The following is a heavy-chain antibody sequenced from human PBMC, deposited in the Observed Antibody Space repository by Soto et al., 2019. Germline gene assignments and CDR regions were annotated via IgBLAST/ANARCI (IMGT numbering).Heavy chain of an antibody. CDR3: AKRNTLAGSNYYFDF. D-gene: IGHD3-9*01. Sequence: GGSLRLSCAASGFTFSSYSMSWVRQAPGKGLEWVSVIIGSGGATYYADSVKGRFTISRDNSKNTLYLQMNSLSAEDTDVYYCAKRNTLAGSNYYFDFWGQGTLVTVSS. V-gene: IGHV3-23*01. CDR1: GFTFSSYS. J-gene: IGHJ4*02. CDR2: IIGSGGAT.